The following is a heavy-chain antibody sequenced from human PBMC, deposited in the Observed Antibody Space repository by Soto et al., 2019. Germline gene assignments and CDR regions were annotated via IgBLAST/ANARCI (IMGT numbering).Heavy chain of an antibody. J-gene: IGHJ6*02. CDR3: ARDGYCVSPTCSFLPDV. CDR1: GFTFSSYG. V-gene: IGHV3-48*02. D-gene: IGHD2-2*03. Sequence: EVQLVESGGDLVQPGGSLRLSCVASGFTFSSYGMNWVRQGPGKGLEWLSSISKTGTTTYYADSVRGRFTISRDNAKNSLYVQMNSLGDEDVAIYYCARDGYCVSPTCSFLPDVWGQGTTVTVSS. CDR2: ISKTGTTT.